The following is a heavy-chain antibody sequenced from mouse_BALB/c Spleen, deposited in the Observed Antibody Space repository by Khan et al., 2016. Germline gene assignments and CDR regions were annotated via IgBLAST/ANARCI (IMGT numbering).Heavy chain of an antibody. CDR2: ISYSGST. CDR3: ASGDYGNYVNYFDY. J-gene: IGHJ2*01. D-gene: IGHD2-1*01. Sequence: EVQLQESGPGLVKPSQSLSLTCPVTGYSITSDYAWNWIRQFPGNKLEWMGYISYSGSTSYHPSPIRRLSITRATSKNQFFLQLNSVNTEDTATYYCASGDYGNYVNYFDYWGKGTTLTVSS. CDR1: GYSITSDYA. V-gene: IGHV3-2*02.